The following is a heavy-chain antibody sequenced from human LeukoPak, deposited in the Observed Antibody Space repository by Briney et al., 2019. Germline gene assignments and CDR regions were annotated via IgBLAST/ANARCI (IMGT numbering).Heavy chain of an antibody. CDR1: GFTFSSYA. J-gene: IGHJ1*01. V-gene: IGHV3-23*01. CDR2: ISGSGGST. CDR3: AKGRHRPEYFQH. Sequence: GGSLRLSCAASGFTFSSYAMSWVRQAPGKGLEWVSAISGSGGSTYYADSVKGRFTISRDNSKNTLYLQMNSLRAEDTAIYYCAKGRHRPEYFQHWGQGTLVTVSS.